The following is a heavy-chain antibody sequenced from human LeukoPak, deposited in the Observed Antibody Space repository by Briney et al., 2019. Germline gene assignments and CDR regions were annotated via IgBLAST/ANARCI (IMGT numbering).Heavy chain of an antibody. CDR2: IKQDEEEK. V-gene: IGHV3-7*01. J-gene: IGHJ4*02. Sequence: GGSLRLSCTASGFTFGDFSMTWVRQAPGKGLEWVANIKQDEEEKYYVESVKGRFTISRDDAKSSLFLQMHSLRAEDTAVYYCARDPSLGYCSSTSCYLPHYFDYWGQGTLVTVSS. D-gene: IGHD2-2*01. CDR1: GFTFGDFS. CDR3: ARDPSLGYCSSTSCYLPHYFDY.